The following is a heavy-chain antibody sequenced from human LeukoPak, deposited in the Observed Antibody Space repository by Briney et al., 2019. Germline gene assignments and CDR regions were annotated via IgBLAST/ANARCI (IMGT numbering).Heavy chain of an antibody. Sequence: GGSLRLSCAASGFTFSTYRIHWVRQVPGKGLVWVSHINGDGSSTSYADSVKGRFTISRDNAKNTVYLQMNSLRAEDTAVYYCARDARYSFQLWGQGTLVTVSS. V-gene: IGHV3-74*01. J-gene: IGHJ1*01. D-gene: IGHD4-11*01. CDR2: INGDGSST. CDR1: GFTFSTYR. CDR3: ARDARYSFQL.